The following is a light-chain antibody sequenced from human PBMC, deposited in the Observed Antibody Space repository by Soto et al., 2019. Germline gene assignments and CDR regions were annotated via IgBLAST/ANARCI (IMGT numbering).Light chain of an antibody. V-gene: IGKV1-39*01. CDR1: QSISSY. CDR3: QQSYSTLKT. Sequence: DVQMTQTPSSLSASVVDGVTITCRASQSISSYLNWYQQKPGKAPKLLIYAASSLQSGVPSRFSGSGSGTDFTLTISSLQPEDFATYYCQQSYSTLKTFGQGTKVDIK. CDR2: AAS. J-gene: IGKJ1*01.